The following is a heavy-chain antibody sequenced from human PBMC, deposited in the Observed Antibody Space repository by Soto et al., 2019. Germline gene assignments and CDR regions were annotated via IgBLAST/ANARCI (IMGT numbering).Heavy chain of an antibody. J-gene: IGHJ4*02. CDR1: GYTFTSYG. CDR3: ARGWYNTGRHLNEF. Sequence: QVQLVQSGPEVKNPGASVRVSCKASGYTFTSYGITWVRQAPGQGLEWMGWISAHNGNMNYAQTFQGRFTMTTDTSTSTAYMELRSLGFDDTAVYFCARGWYNTGRHLNEFWGQGTLVSVSS. V-gene: IGHV1-18*01. CDR2: ISAHNGNM. D-gene: IGHD1-20*01.